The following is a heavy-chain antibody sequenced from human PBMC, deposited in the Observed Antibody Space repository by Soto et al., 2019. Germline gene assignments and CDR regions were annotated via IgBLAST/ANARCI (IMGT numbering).Heavy chain of an antibody. J-gene: IGHJ4*02. V-gene: IGHV3-15*07. D-gene: IGHD6-19*01. Sequence: EVQLVESGGGLVKPGGSLRLSCAASGFTFSNAWMNWVRQAPGKGLEWVGRIKTKTDGGTIDYAAPVKGRFTISIDDSKNTLYLQINSLKTEDTAVYYCITDTRWAVAGSPTQDHWGQGTLVTVSS. CDR3: ITDTRWAVAGSPTQDH. CDR1: GFTFSNAW. CDR2: IKTKTDGGTI.